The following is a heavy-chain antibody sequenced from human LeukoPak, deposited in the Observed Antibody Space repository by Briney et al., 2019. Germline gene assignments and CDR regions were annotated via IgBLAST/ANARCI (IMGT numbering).Heavy chain of an antibody. CDR3: ARVGPRRTTVVYYFDY. CDR1: GGSFSGYH. D-gene: IGHD4-23*01. V-gene: IGHV4-34*01. J-gene: IGHJ4*02. CDR2: INHSGST. Sequence: PSETLSLTCAVYGGSFSGYHWSWIRQPPGKGLEWIGEINHSGSTNYNPSLKSRVTISVDTSKNQFSLKLSSVTAADTAVYYCARVGPRRTTVVYYFDYWGQGTLVTVSS.